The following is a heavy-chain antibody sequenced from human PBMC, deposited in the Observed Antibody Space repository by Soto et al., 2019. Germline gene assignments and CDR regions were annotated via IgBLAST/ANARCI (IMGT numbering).Heavy chain of an antibody. CDR3: ARALNWGLCY. D-gene: IGHD7-27*01. CDR1: GFTFSSYE. V-gene: IGHV3-48*03. CDR2: ISSSGSTI. Sequence: GGSLRLSCAASGFTFSSYEMNWVRQAPGKGLEWVSYISSSGSTIYYADSVKGRFTISRDNAKNSLYLQMNSLRAEDTAVYYCARALNWGLCYWGQGTLVTVSS. J-gene: IGHJ4*02.